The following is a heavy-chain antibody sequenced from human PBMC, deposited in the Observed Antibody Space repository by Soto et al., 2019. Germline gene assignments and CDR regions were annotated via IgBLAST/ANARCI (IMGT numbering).Heavy chain of an antibody. J-gene: IGHJ6*02. Sequence: PSETLTLTCTVSGCSISRSSYHWGRLRQPPGKGLEGIGRMYYSGSPYYNSSHKSRVTISVDTSKNQFSLKLSSMTAAETAEYYCARRPRVWFGEMGYNYYYGMDGWGQGTTVTVSS. CDR1: GCSISRSSYH. CDR2: MYYSGSP. CDR3: ARRPRVWFGEMGYNYYYGMDG. D-gene: IGHD3-10*01. V-gene: IGHV4-39*01.